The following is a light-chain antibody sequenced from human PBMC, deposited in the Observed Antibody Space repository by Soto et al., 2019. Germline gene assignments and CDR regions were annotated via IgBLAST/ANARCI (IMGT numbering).Light chain of an antibody. Sequence: TPFSNTLSVTPGETVPLSCRDSQSVRTNLAWYQQRPGQARRLLINYSSTRATDVPARFSGSGSGTNFTLAISSLQSEDFAVYFCQQYAYWPETFGQGTKV. J-gene: IGKJ1*01. V-gene: IGKV3D-15*01. CDR2: YSS. CDR3: QQYAYWPET. CDR1: QSVRTN.